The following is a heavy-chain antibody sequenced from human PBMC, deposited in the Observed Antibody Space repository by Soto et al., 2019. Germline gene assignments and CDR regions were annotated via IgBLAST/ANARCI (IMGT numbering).Heavy chain of an antibody. CDR3: AKVGYFDSYYYYYGMDV. J-gene: IGHJ6*02. CDR1: GFTFSSYS. D-gene: IGHD3-9*01. CDR2: ISSSSSYI. V-gene: IGHV3-21*04. Sequence: GGSLRLSCAASGFTFSSYSMNWVRQAPGKGLEWVSSISSSSSYIYYADSVKGRFTISRDNAKNSLYLQMNSLRAEDTAVYYCAKVGYFDSYYYYYGMDVWGQGTTVTVSS.